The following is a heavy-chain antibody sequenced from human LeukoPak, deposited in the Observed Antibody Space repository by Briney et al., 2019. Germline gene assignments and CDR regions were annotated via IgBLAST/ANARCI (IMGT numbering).Heavy chain of an antibody. Sequence: ASVKVSSKASGYTFTNNWMHWVRQAPGQGLEWVGLINPTGTWTLYAQNFQGRITLTRDMSTTTDYMELSSLTSEDTAVYYCARDNSVGDIAWWFDPWGQGTLVTVSS. V-gene: IGHV1-46*01. D-gene: IGHD2-15*01. J-gene: IGHJ5*01. CDR2: INPTGTWT. CDR1: GYTFTNNW. CDR3: ARDNSVGDIAWWFDP.